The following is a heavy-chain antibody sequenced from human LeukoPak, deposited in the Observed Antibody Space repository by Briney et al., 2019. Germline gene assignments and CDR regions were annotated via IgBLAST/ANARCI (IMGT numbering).Heavy chain of an antibody. V-gene: IGHV3-23*01. CDR2: INYRCGDT. Sequence: PGGSLRLSCAASGFTFRNYAMSWVRQAPGKGLAGVSVINYRCGDTYYSGSVKGRFIHSIDNSMNRLDLRMNSLRAEDTDVYYCAKDIRSYGYVNYDYYMDVWGKGTTVIVSS. J-gene: IGHJ6*03. D-gene: IGHD5-18*01. CDR3: AKDIRSYGYVNYDYYMDV. CDR1: GFTFRNYA.